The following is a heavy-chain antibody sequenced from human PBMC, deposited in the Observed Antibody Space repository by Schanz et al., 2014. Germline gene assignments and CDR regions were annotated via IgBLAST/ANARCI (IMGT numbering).Heavy chain of an antibody. D-gene: IGHD3-10*01. CDR1: GFIFTSYS. Sequence: EVQLVESGGGLVKSGGSLRLSCATSGFIFTSYSMHWVRQAPGKGLEWVSYIGGSGSDTYYADSVRGRFTISRDNSKNMLYLQMNSLRADDTAVYYCAKKGGDYGSGSYQIIDDWGQGTLVTVSS. CDR3: AKKGGDYGSGSYQIIDD. V-gene: IGHV3-23*04. J-gene: IGHJ4*02. CDR2: IGGSGSDT.